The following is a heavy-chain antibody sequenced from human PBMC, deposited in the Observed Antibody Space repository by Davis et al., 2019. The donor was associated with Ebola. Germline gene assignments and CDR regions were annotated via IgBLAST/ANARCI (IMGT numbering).Heavy chain of an antibody. J-gene: IGHJ4*02. Sequence: GESLKISCAASGFTFSSYSMNWVRQAPGKGLEWVSYISSSSSTIYYADSVKGRFTISRDNAKNSLYLQMNSLRAEDTAVYYCARDFWFRRLDYWGQGTLVTVSS. D-gene: IGHD3-3*01. CDR3: ARDFWFRRLDY. CDR2: ISSSSSTI. V-gene: IGHV3-48*01. CDR1: GFTFSSYS.